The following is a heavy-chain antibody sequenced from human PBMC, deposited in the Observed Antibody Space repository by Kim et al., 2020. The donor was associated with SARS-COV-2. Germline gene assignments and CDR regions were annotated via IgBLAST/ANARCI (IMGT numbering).Heavy chain of an antibody. CDR1: GYTFTSYD. CDR2: MNPNSGNT. J-gene: IGHJ4*02. Sequence: ASVKVSCKASGYTFTSYDINWVRQATGQGLEWMGWMNPNSGNTGYAQKFQGRVTMTRNTSISTAYMELSSLRSEDTAVYYCARLPRGVTNIDYWGQGTLVTVSS. V-gene: IGHV1-8*01. CDR3: ARLPRGVTNIDY. D-gene: IGHD2-21*02.